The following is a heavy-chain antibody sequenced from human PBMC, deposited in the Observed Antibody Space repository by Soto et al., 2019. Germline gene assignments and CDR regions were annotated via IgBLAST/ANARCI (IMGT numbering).Heavy chain of an antibody. Sequence: PGGSLRLSCAASGFTFSSYSMNWVRQAPGKGLEWVSSISSSSSYIYYADSVKGRFTISRDNAKNSLYLQMNSLRAEDTAVYYCAGAGSYPPRYYYGMDVWGQGTTVTVSS. CDR1: GFTFSSYS. D-gene: IGHD3-10*01. CDR2: ISSSSSYI. J-gene: IGHJ6*02. V-gene: IGHV3-21*01. CDR3: AGAGSYPPRYYYGMDV.